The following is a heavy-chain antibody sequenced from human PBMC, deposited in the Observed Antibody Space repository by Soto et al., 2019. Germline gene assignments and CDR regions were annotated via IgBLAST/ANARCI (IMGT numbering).Heavy chain of an antibody. J-gene: IGHJ3*02. CDR3: ARNYGEGAFDI. CDR2: IYYSGST. V-gene: IGHV4-59*01. D-gene: IGHD4-17*01. CDR1: GGSISSYY. Sequence: SETLSLTCTVSGGSISSYYWSWIRQPPGKGLEWIGYIYYSGSTNYNPSLKSRVTISVDTSKNQFSLKLSSVTAADTAVYYCARNYGEGAFDIWGQGTMVTVSS.